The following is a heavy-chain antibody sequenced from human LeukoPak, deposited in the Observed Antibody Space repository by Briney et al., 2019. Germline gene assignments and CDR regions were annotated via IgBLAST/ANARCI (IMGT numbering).Heavy chain of an antibody. CDR3: ARHFLSPDYYYP. D-gene: IGHD2-21*02. CDR2: IYYSGST. Sequence: SSETLSLTCGVSGDSISSRLYYWPWTRQPPAEVVEWIPRIYYSGSTYYTQSLKSRVTIYIDTAKHQFALRLNSVAAADTAVYCCARHFLSPDYYYPWGQGTQVTVSS. CDR1: GDSISSRLYY. V-gene: IGHV4-39*01. J-gene: IGHJ5*02.